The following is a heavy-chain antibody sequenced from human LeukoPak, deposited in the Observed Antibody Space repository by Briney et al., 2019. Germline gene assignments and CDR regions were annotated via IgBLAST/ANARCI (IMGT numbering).Heavy chain of an antibody. V-gene: IGHV4-61*01. Sequence: SETLSLTCTVSGGSVSSGSYYWSWIRQPPGKGLEWIGYIYYSGSTNYNPSLKSRVTISVDTSKNQFSLKLSSVTAADTAVYYCAKLAFWFDPWGQGTLVTASS. CDR1: GGSVSSGSYY. CDR2: IYYSGST. J-gene: IGHJ5*02. CDR3: AKLAFWFDP.